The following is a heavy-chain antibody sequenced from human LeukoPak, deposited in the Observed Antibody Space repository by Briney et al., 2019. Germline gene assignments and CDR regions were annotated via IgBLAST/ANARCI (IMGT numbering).Heavy chain of an antibody. V-gene: IGHV3-15*01. D-gene: IGHD1-26*01. CDR3: TTLGRDYYYYYMDV. CDR1: GFTFSNAW. J-gene: IGHJ6*03. CDR2: IKSKTDGGTT. Sequence: PGGSLRLSCAASGFTFSNAWMSWVRQAPGKGLEWVGRIKSKTDGGTTDYAAHMKGRFTISRDDSKNTLYLQMNSLKTEDTAVYYSTTLGRDYYYYYMDVWGKGTTVTVSS.